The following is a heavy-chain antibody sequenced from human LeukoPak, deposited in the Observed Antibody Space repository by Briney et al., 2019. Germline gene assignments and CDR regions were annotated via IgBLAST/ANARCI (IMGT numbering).Heavy chain of an antibody. CDR2: VYHSGSA. D-gene: IGHD5-24*01. J-gene: IGHJ3*02. V-gene: IGHV4-38-2*01. Sequence: SETLSLTCAVSGYSISRGSYWGWIRQPPGKGLEWIGSVYHSGSAYYNPSLKSRVTISVDTSKNQFSLKLTSVTAADTAVYYCAVGLHSGQYAFDIWGQGTMVTVSS. CDR1: GYSISRGSY. CDR3: AVGLHSGQYAFDI.